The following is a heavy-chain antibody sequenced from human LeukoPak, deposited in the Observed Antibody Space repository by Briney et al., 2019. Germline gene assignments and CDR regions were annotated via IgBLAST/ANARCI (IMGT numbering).Heavy chain of an antibody. Sequence: PSETLSLTCTVSGGSISSYYWSWIRQPPGKGLEWIGYIYYSGSTNYNPSLKSRVTISVETSKNQFSLKLSSVTAADTAVYYCASIDYAFSVFDYWGQGTLVTVSS. V-gene: IGHV4-59*01. CDR1: GGSISSYY. CDR3: ASIDYAFSVFDY. CDR2: IYYSGST. J-gene: IGHJ4*02. D-gene: IGHD4-17*01.